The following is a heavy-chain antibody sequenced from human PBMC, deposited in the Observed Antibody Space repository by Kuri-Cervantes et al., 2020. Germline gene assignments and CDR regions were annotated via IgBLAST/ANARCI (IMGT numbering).Heavy chain of an antibody. CDR1: GYTFTGYY. J-gene: IGHJ3*02. Sequence: ASVKVSCKASGYTFTGYYMHWVRQAPGQGLEWMGWISAYNGNTNYAQKFQGRVTITADKSTSTAYMELSSLRSEDTAVYYCARGGVYQLLWFDIWGQGTMVTVSS. CDR3: ARGGVYQLLWFDI. V-gene: IGHV1-18*04. CDR2: ISAYNGNT. D-gene: IGHD2-2*01.